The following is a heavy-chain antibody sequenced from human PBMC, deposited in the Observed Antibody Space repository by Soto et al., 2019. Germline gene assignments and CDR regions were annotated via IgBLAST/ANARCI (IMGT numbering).Heavy chain of an antibody. V-gene: IGHV1-2*02. Sequence: QVQLVQSAAEVKEPGASVKVSCKASGYSFTDYYMHWVRQAPGQGLEWMGWINPNDEDTSYAQKFQGRVTMTSDTAINTGYREVSRLTYNDTAVYYCARGRARALPSASDIAGPWGQGTLVTVSS. CDR1: GYSFTDYY. CDR2: INPNDEDT. D-gene: IGHD2-21*02. J-gene: IGHJ5*02. CDR3: ARGRARALPSASDIAGP.